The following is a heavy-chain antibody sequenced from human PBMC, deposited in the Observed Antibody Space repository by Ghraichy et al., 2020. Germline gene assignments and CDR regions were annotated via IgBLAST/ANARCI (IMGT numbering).Heavy chain of an antibody. J-gene: IGHJ4*02. V-gene: IGHV3-53*01. CDR3: ARDLGDTSGWPIFDY. Sequence: GGSLRLSCAASGFTVSRTHMAWVRQAPGKGLEWVSGCHRGDKTYYADSVKGRFTISRDDSKNTLYLQMNSLRADDTAVYYCARDLGDTSGWPIFDYWGQGSLVTVSS. CDR1: GFTVSRTH. CDR2: CHRGDKT. D-gene: IGHD6-19*01.